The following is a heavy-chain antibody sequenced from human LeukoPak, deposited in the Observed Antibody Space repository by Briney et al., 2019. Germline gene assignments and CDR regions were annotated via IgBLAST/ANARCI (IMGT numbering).Heavy chain of an antibody. Sequence: GASVKVSCKASGYTFTGYYMHWVRQAPGQGLEWMGWINPNSGDTKYAQRFQGRVTMTRDTSINTAYLELSRLGSDDTAVYYCARGKYCSGGTCYYLLFDYWGQGTLVTVSS. CDR1: GYTFTGYY. CDR3: ARGKYCSGGTCYYLLFDY. V-gene: IGHV1-2*02. J-gene: IGHJ4*02. CDR2: INPNSGDT. D-gene: IGHD2-15*01.